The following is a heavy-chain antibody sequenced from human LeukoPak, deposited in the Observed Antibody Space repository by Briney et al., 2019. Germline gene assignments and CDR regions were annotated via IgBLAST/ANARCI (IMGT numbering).Heavy chain of an antibody. D-gene: IGHD5-18*01. V-gene: IGHV4-34*01. Sequence: SETLSLTCAAYGQFLSGYHWSWIREPPGKGLEWIGEINHSGSNSYNPSLKSRVTISVDTSKNQFSLKLSSMTAADTAVYYCARRRRGYHRYYYYYYMDVWGKGTTVTISS. CDR2: INHSGSN. CDR1: GQFLSGYH. J-gene: IGHJ6*03. CDR3: ARRRRGYHRYYYYYYMDV.